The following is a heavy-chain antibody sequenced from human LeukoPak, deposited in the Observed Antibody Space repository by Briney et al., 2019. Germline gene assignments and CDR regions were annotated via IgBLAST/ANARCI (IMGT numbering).Heavy chain of an antibody. CDR3: ARGRVGTRPIYY. D-gene: IGHD2-2*01. V-gene: IGHV4-34*01. J-gene: IGHJ4*02. Sequence: SETLSLTCAVYGGSFSGYYWSWIRQPPGKGLEWIGEINHSGSTNYNPSLKSRVTIPVDTSKNQFSLKLSSVTAADTAVYYCARGRVGTRPIYYWGQGTLVTVSS. CDR2: INHSGST. CDR1: GGSFSGYY.